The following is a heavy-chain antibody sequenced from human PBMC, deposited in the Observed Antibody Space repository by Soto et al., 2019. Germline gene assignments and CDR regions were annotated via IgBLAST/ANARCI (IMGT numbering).Heavy chain of an antibody. V-gene: IGHV4-34*01. J-gene: IGHJ6*02. CDR1: GGSFSGYY. CDR3: ARGWGFWSGYYYYYYGMDV. CDR2: INHSGST. D-gene: IGHD3-3*01. Sequence: QVQLQRWGAGLLKPSETLSLTCAVYGGSFSGYYWSWIRQPPGKGLEWIGEINHSGSTNYNPSLKSRVTISVDTSKNQFSLKLSSVTAADTAVYYCARGWGFWSGYYYYYYGMDVWGQGTTVTVSS.